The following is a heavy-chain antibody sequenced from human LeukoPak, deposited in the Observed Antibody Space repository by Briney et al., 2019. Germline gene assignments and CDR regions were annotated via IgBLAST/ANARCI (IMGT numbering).Heavy chain of an antibody. J-gene: IGHJ4*02. Sequence: ASVKVSCKASGYTFTGYYMHWVRQAPGQGLEWMGWINPNSGGTNYAQKFQGRVTMTRDTSISTAYMELSRLRSDDTAVYYCARDFRGDCSSTSCYHYWGQGTLVTVSS. CDR3: ARDFRGDCSSTSCYHY. D-gene: IGHD2-2*01. CDR2: INPNSGGT. CDR1: GYTFTGYY. V-gene: IGHV1-2*02.